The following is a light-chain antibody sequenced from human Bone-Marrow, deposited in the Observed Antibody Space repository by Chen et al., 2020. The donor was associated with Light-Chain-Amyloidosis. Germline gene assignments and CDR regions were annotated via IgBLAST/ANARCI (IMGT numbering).Light chain of an antibody. CDR1: SGDVGTYNY. CDR2: AVS. CDR3: SSFTSSSSYV. J-gene: IGLJ1*01. V-gene: IGLV2-14*01. Sequence: QSALTQTASVSGSPGQSITISSTGTSGDVGTYNYVSWYQQHPGKAPKVMIYAVSNRPSGVSNRFSGSKSGNTASLTISGLQAEDEADYYCSSFTSSSSYVFGPGTKVTVL.